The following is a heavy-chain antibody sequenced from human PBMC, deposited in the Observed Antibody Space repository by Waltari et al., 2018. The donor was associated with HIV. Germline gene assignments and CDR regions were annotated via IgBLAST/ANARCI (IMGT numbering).Heavy chain of an antibody. D-gene: IGHD3-16*01. V-gene: IGHV3-30*03. CDR3: AREGYDYPNLYWHFDL. CDR1: GFPFHTYG. J-gene: IGHJ2*01. Sequence: QVQLVESGGGVVQPGGSLRLSCAASGFPFHTYGIPWVRQAPGKGLEWVTVIGHDGSAKFYADSVKGRFTISRDNSKNTMYLQMNSLRAEDAAVYYCAREGYDYPNLYWHFDLWGRGTQVTVSS. CDR2: IGHDGSAK.